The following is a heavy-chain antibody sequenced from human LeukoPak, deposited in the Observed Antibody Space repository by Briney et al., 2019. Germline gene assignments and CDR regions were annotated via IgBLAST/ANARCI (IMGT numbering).Heavy chain of an antibody. Sequence: PGGSLRLSCAASGFTFSSYEMNWVRQAPGKGLEWVSYISSSGSTIYYADSVKGRFTNSKDNAKNSLYLQINSLRAEDTAVYYCAELGITMIGGVWGKGTTVTIFS. CDR3: AELGITMIGGV. CDR2: ISSSGSTI. CDR1: GFTFSSYE. V-gene: IGHV3-48*03. D-gene: IGHD3-10*02. J-gene: IGHJ6*04.